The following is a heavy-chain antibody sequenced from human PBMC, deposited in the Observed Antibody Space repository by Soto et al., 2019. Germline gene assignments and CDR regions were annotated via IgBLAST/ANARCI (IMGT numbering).Heavy chain of an antibody. V-gene: IGHV6-1*01. D-gene: IGHD3-16*01. CDR3: ARGSLRGGNWYFDL. Sequence: QEQLQQSGPGLVKPSQTLSLTCAISGDSVSKNSATWNWIRQSPARGLEWLGRTYYRSKWYNDSAVSVKSRITISPATSKNQCSLQLNSVPPEDTAVYYCARGSLRGGNWYFDLWGRATLVTVSS. CDR1: GDSVSKNSAT. CDR2: TYYRSKWYN. J-gene: IGHJ2*01.